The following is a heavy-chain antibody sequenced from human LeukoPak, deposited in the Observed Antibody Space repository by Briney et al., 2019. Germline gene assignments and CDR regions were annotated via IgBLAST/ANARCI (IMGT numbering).Heavy chain of an antibody. CDR1: GYTFTSYG. CDR2: ISAYNGNT. Sequence: GASVKVSCKASGYTFTSYGISWVRQAPGQGLEWMGWISAYNGNTNYAQKLQGRVTMTTDTSTSTAYMELRSLRSDDTAVYYCARSPRGYSYGSIDYWGQGTLVTVSS. D-gene: IGHD5-18*01. V-gene: IGHV1-18*01. J-gene: IGHJ4*02. CDR3: ARSPRGYSYGSIDY.